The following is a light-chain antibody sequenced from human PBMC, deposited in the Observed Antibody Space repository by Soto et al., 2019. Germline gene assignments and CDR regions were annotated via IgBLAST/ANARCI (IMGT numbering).Light chain of an antibody. CDR2: GAS. Sequence: DIQLTQSPSFLSASVGDRVTITCRASQDISNYLAWYLRKPGKAPKLLIYGASTLHSGVPSRFSGSGSGTDFTLTVSSLQPEDFATYYCQQLNAYPHSFGGGTKVDIK. CDR1: QDISNY. CDR3: QQLNAYPHS. V-gene: IGKV1-9*01. J-gene: IGKJ4*01.